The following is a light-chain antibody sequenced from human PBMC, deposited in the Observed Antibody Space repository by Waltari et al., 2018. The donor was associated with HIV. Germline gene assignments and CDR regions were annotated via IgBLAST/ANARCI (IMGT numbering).Light chain of an antibody. CDR1: SSDVGAYTY. CDR2: DVS. Sequence: QSALTQPRSVSGSPGQSVTISCTGTSSDVGAYTYVAWYQQHPGTAPKFRIFDVSQRPSGVPDRFSGSKSGNTASLTISGLQAEDEAEYYCCSYGGSDTLYVFGTGTKVTVL. CDR3: CSYGGSDTLYV. J-gene: IGLJ1*01. V-gene: IGLV2-11*01.